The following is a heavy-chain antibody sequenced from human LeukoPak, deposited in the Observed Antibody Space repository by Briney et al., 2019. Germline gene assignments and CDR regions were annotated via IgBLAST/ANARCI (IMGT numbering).Heavy chain of an antibody. J-gene: IGHJ4*02. CDR1: GFTSDDYA. CDR2: ISWNSGSI. D-gene: IGHD6-13*01. CDR3: AKDTTAAAGTIGY. V-gene: IGHV3-9*02. Sequence: SLRLSCAASGFTSDDYAMHWVRQAPGKGLEWVSGISWNSGSIGYADSVKGRFTISRDNAKNSLYLQMNSLRAEDTALYYCAKDTTAAAGTIGYWGQGTLVTVSS.